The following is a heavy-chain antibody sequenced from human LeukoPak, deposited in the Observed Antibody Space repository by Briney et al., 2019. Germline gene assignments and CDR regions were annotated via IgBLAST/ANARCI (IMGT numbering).Heavy chain of an antibody. CDR3: AKDSYSSGWMGGNIDY. Sequence: GGSLRLSCAASGFTFSSHSMNWVRQAPGKGLEWVSLISWDGGSTYYADSVKGRFTISRDNSKNSLYLQMNSLRAEDTALYYCAKDSYSSGWMGGNIDYWGQGTLVTVSS. J-gene: IGHJ4*02. V-gene: IGHV3-43D*03. CDR1: GFTFSSHS. CDR2: ISWDGGST. D-gene: IGHD6-19*01.